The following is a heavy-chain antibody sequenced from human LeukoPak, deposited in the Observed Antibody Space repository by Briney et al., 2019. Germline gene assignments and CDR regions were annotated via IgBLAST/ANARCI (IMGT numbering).Heavy chain of an antibody. J-gene: IGHJ4*02. CDR3: AREGAEGLRLSSGYYYVDY. V-gene: IGHV4-59*01. D-gene: IGHD3-22*01. Sequence: SETLSLTCTVYGGSISSYYWSWIRQPPGKGLEWIGYIYYSGSTNYNPSLKSRVTISVDTSKNQFSLKLSSVTAADTAVYYCAREGAEGLRLSSGYYYVDYWGQGTLVTVSS. CDR1: GGSISSYY. CDR2: IYYSGST.